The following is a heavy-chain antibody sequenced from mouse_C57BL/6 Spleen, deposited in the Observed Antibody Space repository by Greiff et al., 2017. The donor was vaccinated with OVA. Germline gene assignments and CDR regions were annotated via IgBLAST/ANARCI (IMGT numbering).Heavy chain of an antibody. J-gene: IGHJ3*01. CDR2: ISYDGSN. CDR3: ARDGGYSFAY. CDR1: GYSITSGYY. Sequence: ESGPGLVKPSQSLSLTCSVTGYSITSGYYWNWIRQFPGNKLEWMGYISYDGSNNYNPSLKNRISITRDTSKNQFFLKLNSVTTEDTATYYCARDGGYSFAYWGQGTLVTVSA. V-gene: IGHV3-6*01. D-gene: IGHD2-3*01.